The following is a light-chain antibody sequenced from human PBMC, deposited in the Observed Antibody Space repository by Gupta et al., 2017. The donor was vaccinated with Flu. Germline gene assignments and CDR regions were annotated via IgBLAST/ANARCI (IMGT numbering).Light chain of an antibody. V-gene: IGKV1-39*01. CDR3: QQRYSTPWT. J-gene: IGKJ1*01. CDR1: QSISSY. CDR2: AAS. Sequence: DIHMTQSPSSLSASVGDRVTITCRASQSISSYLNWYQQKPGKAPKLLIYAASRVKSGVPSRFSGSGSGTDFTLTISSRQPEDFATYYCQQRYSTPWTFGQGTKVEIK.